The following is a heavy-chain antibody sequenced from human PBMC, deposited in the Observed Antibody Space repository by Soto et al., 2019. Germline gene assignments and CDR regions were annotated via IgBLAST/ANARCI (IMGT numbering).Heavy chain of an antibody. D-gene: IGHD3-10*01. J-gene: IGHJ4*02. Sequence: GGSLRLSCAASGFTFDDYAMHWVRQAPGKGLEWVSGISWNSGSIGYADSVKGRFTISRDNAKNSLYLQMNSLRAEDTALYYCAKAEFGPYDGSGSLDYWGQGTLVTVSS. V-gene: IGHV3-9*01. CDR1: GFTFDDYA. CDR2: ISWNSGSI. CDR3: AKAEFGPYDGSGSLDY.